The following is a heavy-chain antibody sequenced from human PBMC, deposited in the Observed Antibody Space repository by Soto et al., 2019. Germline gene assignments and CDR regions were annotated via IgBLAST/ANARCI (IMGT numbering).Heavy chain of an antibody. CDR2: IGASGGST. J-gene: IGHJ3*01. CDR1: GFTFSTYA. Sequence: EVQLLESGGTLVQPGGSLRLSCAASGFTFSTYAMNWVRQAPGKGLEWVSGIGASGGSTYYSDSLKGRFTISRDNSRNTVFLQMKSLRAEDTAVYYCAKGFIVVVTVLRPDDAFDVWGQGTLVTVSS. CDR3: AKGFIVVVTVLRPDDAFDV. D-gene: IGHD2-21*02. V-gene: IGHV3-23*01.